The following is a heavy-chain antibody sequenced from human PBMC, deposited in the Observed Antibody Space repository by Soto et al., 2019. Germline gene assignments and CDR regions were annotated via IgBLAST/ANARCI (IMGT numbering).Heavy chain of an antibody. V-gene: IGHV4-59*01. CDR3: ARDSPQYYYYGMDV. J-gene: IGHJ6*02. Sequence: SENLSLTYTVPAGSISSYYWSWFRQPPGKGLEWIGYIYYSGSTNYNPSLKSRVTISVDTSKNQFSLKLSSVTAADTAVYYCARDSPQYYYYGMDVWGQGTTVT. CDR2: IYYSGST. CDR1: AGSISSYY.